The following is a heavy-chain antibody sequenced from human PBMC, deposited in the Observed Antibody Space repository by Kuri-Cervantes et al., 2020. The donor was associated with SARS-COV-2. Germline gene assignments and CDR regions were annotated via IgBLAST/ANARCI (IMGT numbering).Heavy chain of an antibody. J-gene: IGHJ6*02. V-gene: IGHV3-21*01. CDR1: GFTFSSYA. CDR3: AREKHYAMDV. Sequence: GESLKISCAASGFTFSSYAMSWVRQAPGKGLEWVSSISSSSSYIYYADSVKGRFTISRDNAKNSLYLQMNGLRAEDTAVYYCAREKHYAMDVWGQGTTVTVSS. CDR2: ISSSSSYI.